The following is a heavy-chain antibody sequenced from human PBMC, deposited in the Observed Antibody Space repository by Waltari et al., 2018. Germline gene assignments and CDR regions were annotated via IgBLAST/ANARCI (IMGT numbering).Heavy chain of an antibody. Sequence: EVQLLESGGGLVHPGGSLRLSCASSGFIFRTAWMRWVRQAPGKGLEWVANIKQDGSEKYYVDSVKGRFTISRDNAKNSLYLQMNSLRAEDTAVYYCARDLRVWRYWGQGTLVTVSS. CDR2: IKQDGSEK. CDR1: GFIFRTAW. CDR3: ARDLRVWRY. D-gene: IGHD3-16*01. J-gene: IGHJ4*02. V-gene: IGHV3-7*01.